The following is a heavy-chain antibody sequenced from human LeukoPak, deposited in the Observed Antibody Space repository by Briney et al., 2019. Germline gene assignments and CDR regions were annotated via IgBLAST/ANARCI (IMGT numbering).Heavy chain of an antibody. D-gene: IGHD1-14*01. J-gene: IGHJ4*02. V-gene: IGHV3-30*18. CDR1: GFTFSDYG. Sequence: GGSLRLSCATSGFTFSDYGVHWVRQAPGKGLEWVAFISYDGSNKYYADSVKGRFTISRDNSKNTLYLQMNSPRAEDTAVYYCAKPARTDYADYWGQGTLVTVSS. CDR2: ISYDGSNK. CDR3: AKPARTDYADY.